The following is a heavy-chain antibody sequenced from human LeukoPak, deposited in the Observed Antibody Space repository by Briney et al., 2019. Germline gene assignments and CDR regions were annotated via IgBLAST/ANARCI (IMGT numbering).Heavy chain of an antibody. CDR2: IWYDGSNE. D-gene: IGHD6-19*01. CDR1: GFTFSTYG. CDR3: AKDLRDSSGWSGDY. J-gene: IGHJ4*02. V-gene: IGHV3-33*06. Sequence: GRSLRLSCAASGFTFSTYGMHWVRQAPGKGLEWVAVIWYDGSNENYADSVKGRFTISRDNSKNTLYLQMNSLRAEDTAVYYCAKDLRDSSGWSGDYWGQGTLVTVSS.